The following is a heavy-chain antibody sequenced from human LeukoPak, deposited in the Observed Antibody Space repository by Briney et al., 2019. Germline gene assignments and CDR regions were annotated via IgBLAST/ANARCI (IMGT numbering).Heavy chain of an antibody. D-gene: IGHD6-13*01. J-gene: IGHJ5*02. V-gene: IGHV4-30-2*05. Sequence: PSQTLSLTCTVSGGSISSDGYSWNWIRQPPGKGLEWIGYIYHSGSAYYNPSLKSRVTISVDTSKNQFSLKLSSVTAADTAVYYCARAHSSSCWFDPWGQGTLVTVSS. CDR2: IYHSGSA. CDR3: ARAHSSSCWFDP. CDR1: GGSISSDGYS.